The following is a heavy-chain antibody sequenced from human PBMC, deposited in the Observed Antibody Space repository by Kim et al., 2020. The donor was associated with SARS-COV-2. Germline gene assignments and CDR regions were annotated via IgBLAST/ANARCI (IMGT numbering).Heavy chain of an antibody. V-gene: IGHV3-30-3*01. CDR2: ISYDGSNK. J-gene: IGHJ4*02. D-gene: IGHD1-7*01. CDR3: ARAVRGTTAFDY. Sequence: GGSLRLSCAASGFTFSSYAMHWVRQAPGKGLEWVAVISYDGSNKYYADSVKGRFTISRDNSKNTLYLQMNSLRAEDTAVYYCARAVRGTTAFDYWGQGTLVTVSS. CDR1: GFTFSSYA.